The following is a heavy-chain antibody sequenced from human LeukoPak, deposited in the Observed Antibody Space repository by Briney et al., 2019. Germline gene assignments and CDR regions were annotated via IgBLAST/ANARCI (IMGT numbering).Heavy chain of an antibody. Sequence: SVKVSCKASGGAFSSYAISWVRQAPGQGLEWMGGIIPMFGTANYAQKFQGRVTITTDESTSTAYMELSSLGSEDTAMYYCARVFARGGEISGSYYYYWGQGTLVTVSS. CDR3: ARVFARGGEISGSYYYY. CDR2: IIPMFGTA. V-gene: IGHV1-69*05. CDR1: GGAFSSYA. J-gene: IGHJ4*02. D-gene: IGHD1-26*01.